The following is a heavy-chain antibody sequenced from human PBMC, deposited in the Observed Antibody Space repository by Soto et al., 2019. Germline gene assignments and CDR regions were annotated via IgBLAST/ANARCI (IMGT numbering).Heavy chain of an antibody. CDR1: GFTFSSYA. CDR3: ARDMAAGERYNWFDP. J-gene: IGHJ5*02. V-gene: IGHV3-30-3*01. D-gene: IGHD6-13*01. Sequence: VGSLRLSCAASGFTFSSYAMHWVRQAPGKGLEWVAVISYDGSNKYYADSVKGRFTISRDNSKNTLYLQMNGLRAEDTAVYYCARDMAAGERYNWFDPWGQGTLVTVSS. CDR2: ISYDGSNK.